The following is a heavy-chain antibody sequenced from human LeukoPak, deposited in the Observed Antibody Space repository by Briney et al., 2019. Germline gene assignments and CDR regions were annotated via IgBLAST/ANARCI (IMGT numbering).Heavy chain of an antibody. CDR1: GGSVSSYY. CDR2: IHNSGRT. CDR3: ARHGTISSESYFDY. V-gene: IGHV4-59*08. J-gene: IGHJ4*02. D-gene: IGHD1-14*01. Sequence: PSETLSLTCSVSGGSVSSYYWSWIRQSPGKGLEWIGYIHNSGRTNYNPSLKSRVTGFVDTSKNQVSLRLSSVTAADTAVYYCARHGTISSESYFDYWGQGALVTVS.